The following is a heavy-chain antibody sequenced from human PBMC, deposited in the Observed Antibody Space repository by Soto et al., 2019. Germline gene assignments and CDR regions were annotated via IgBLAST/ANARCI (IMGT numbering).Heavy chain of an antibody. V-gene: IGHV1-69*01. CDR1: GGTFSSYA. CDR2: IIPIFGTA. J-gene: IGHJ6*02. CDR3: ARPYGDYVLYYYGMDV. Sequence: QVQLVQSGAEVKKPGSSVKVSCKASGGTFSSYAISWVRQAPGRGLEWMGGIIPIFGTANYAQKFQGRVTITSDESTSTAYMELSSLRSEDTAVYYCARPYGDYVLYYYGMDVWGQGTTVTVSS. D-gene: IGHD4-17*01.